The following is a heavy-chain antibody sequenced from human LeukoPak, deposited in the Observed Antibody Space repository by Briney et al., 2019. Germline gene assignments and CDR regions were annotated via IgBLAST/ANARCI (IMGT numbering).Heavy chain of an antibody. CDR2: IYYSGST. Sequence: PSETLSLTCTVSGGSISSYYWSWIRQPPGKGLEWIGYIYYSGSTNYNPSLKSRVTISVDTSKNQFSLKLSSVTAADTAVYHCARGAWFDPWGQGTLVTVSS. CDR1: GGSISSYY. J-gene: IGHJ5*02. CDR3: ARGAWFDP. V-gene: IGHV4-59*01.